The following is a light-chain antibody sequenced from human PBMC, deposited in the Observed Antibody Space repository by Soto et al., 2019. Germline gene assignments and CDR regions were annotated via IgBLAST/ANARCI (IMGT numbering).Light chain of an antibody. CDR3: HQRSNWPRT. V-gene: IGKV3-11*01. CDR2: DAS. Sequence: EIVLTQSPATLYLSPGERATLSCRASQSVSSYLAWYQQKPGQAPSLLIYDASNRSTGIPARFSGSVSGTDFTLTISSLEPEDFAVYYCHQRSNWPRTFDQGTKVDIK. CDR1: QSVSSY. J-gene: IGKJ1*01.